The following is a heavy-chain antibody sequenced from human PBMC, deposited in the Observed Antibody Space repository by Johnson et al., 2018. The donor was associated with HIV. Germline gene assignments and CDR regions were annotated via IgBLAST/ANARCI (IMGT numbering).Heavy chain of an antibody. J-gene: IGHJ3*02. D-gene: IGHD1-26*01. V-gene: IGHV3-30*02. CDR1: GFTFSGYG. CDR2: IRYDGSNK. CDR3: AKVVGSGATGDAFDI. Sequence: QGQLAESGGGVVQPGGSLRLSCAASGFTFSGYGMHWVRQAPGKGLEWVAFIRYDGSNKYYADSVKGRLTISRDNSKNTLYLQMNSLRAEDTAVYYCAKVVGSGATGDAFDIWGQGTMVTVSS.